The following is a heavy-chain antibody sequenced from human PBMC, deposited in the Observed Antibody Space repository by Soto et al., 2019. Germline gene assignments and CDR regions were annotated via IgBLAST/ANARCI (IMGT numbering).Heavy chain of an antibody. CDR1: GFSLSTSGVG. CDR3: AHSPRITVTTLYYFDY. D-gene: IGHD4-17*01. CDR2: IYWDDDK. Sequence: QITLKESGPTLVKPTQPLTLTCTFSGFSLSTSGVGVGWIRQPPGKALEWLALIYWDDDKRYSPSLKNRLTITKDTSKNQVVLTMTNMDPVDTATYYCAHSPRITVTTLYYFDYWGQGTLVTVSS. J-gene: IGHJ4*02. V-gene: IGHV2-5*02.